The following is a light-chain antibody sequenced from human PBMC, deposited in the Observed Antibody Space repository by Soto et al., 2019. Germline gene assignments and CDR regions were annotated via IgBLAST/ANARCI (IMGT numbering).Light chain of an antibody. V-gene: IGKV1-5*03. CDR2: KAS. J-gene: IGKJ2*01. CDR1: QSISSW. CDR3: HQYNSFPYT. Sequence: DIQMTQSPSTLSASVGDRVTITCRASQSISSWLAWYQQKPGKAPKLLIYKASSLESGVPSRFSGSGSGTVFTLSISSLQPDDFATYYCHQYNSFPYTFGQGTKLEI.